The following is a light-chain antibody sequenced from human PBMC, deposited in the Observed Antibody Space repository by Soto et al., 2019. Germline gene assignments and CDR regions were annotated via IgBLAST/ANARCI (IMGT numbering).Light chain of an antibody. J-gene: IGKJ3*01. CDR2: GAS. Sequence: EIVLTQSPGTLSLSPGERATLSCRASQSISNDYLAWYQQKPGQAPRLLIHGASSRAIGIPDRFSGGGSGTDFTITISRPEPEDFAVYFCQHYGISVPITFGPGTKVDIK. CDR3: QHYGISVPIT. CDR1: QSISNDY. V-gene: IGKV3-20*01.